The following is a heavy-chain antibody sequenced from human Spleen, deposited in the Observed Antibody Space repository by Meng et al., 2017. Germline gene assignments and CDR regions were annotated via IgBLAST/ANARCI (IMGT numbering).Heavy chain of an antibody. CDR1: GYTLTDYH. V-gene: IGHV1-2*06. CDR2: FNPNSGGT. CDR3: ARDPSNTSGRYAYFDY. D-gene: IGHD6-19*01. Sequence: QVQLVQSGAEVKKPGASVKVSCRASGYTLTDYHMHWVRQAPGQGLEWMGRFNPNSGGTDYAQKFQSRVNMNRDTSINTTYMELSRMRSAAETAVYYCARDPSNTSGRYAYFDYWGQGTLVTVSS. J-gene: IGHJ4*02.